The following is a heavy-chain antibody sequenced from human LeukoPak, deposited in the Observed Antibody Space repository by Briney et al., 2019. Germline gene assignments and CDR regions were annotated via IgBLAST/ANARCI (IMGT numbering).Heavy chain of an antibody. Sequence: PGGSLRLSCAASGFTFYSYAMHWVRQAPGKGLEWVAVISCDGSNKYYADSVKGRFTLSRDNSKNTLYLQMNSLRAEDTALYYCARDLDYPGIAAAGDFWGQGTLVTVSS. V-gene: IGHV3-30-3*01. CDR1: GFTFYSYA. CDR2: ISCDGSNK. J-gene: IGHJ4*02. D-gene: IGHD6-13*01. CDR3: ARDLDYPGIAAAGDF.